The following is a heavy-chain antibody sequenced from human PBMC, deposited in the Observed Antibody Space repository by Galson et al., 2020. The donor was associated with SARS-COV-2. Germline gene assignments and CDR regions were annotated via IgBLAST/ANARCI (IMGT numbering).Heavy chain of an antibody. CDR2: IKHDGNEK. CDR1: GFTFSIYW. V-gene: IGHV3-7*03. Sequence: GESLKISCAASGFTFSIYWMTWVRQAPGKGLAWVANIKHDGNEKYYVDSVKGRFTISRDNAKNSLYLQMNSLRAEDTAVYLCARVDCSGGSCYPGKYWGQGTLVTVSS. CDR3: ARVDCSGGSCYPGKY. D-gene: IGHD2-15*01. J-gene: IGHJ4*02.